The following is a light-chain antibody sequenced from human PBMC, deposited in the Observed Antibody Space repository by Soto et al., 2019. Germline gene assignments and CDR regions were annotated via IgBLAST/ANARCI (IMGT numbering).Light chain of an antibody. CDR1: SSDVGGYNF. Sequence: QSALTQPASVSGSPGQSITISCTGTSSDVGGYNFVSWYQLHPGKAPKLMIYDVSNRPSGVSDRFSGSKSGNTASLTISGLQAEDEAEYYCSSYTSSSTLEVFGGGTQLTVL. CDR2: DVS. V-gene: IGLV2-14*01. J-gene: IGLJ2*01. CDR3: SSYTSSSTLEV.